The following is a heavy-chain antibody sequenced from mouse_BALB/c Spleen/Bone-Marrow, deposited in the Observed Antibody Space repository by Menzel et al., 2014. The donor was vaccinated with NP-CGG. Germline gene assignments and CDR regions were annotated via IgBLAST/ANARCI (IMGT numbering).Heavy chain of an antibody. J-gene: IGHJ4*01. V-gene: IGHV2-9*02. Sequence: VKLVESGPGLVAPSQSLSITCTVSGFSLTHYGVHWVRQPPGKGLEWLGVIWAGGSTNYISAFMSRLSISKDNSKSQXXXXXXSLQTDDTAMYFCARVGDSDYAMDYWGQGTSVTVSS. D-gene: IGHD2-13*01. CDR2: IWAGGST. CDR1: GFSLTHYG. CDR3: ARVGDSDYAMDY.